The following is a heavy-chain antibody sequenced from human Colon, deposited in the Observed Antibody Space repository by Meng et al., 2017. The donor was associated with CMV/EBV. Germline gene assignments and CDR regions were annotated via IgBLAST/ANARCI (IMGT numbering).Heavy chain of an antibody. CDR3: AKARSTTISAAFNY. J-gene: IGHJ4*02. D-gene: IGHD6-13*01. Sequence: ASGSPFSRSWMPWVRQGPGKGLVWVARTNTDASDTKYADSVKGRFTISRDDSNRTLYLQMNSLKAEDTAVYSCAKARSTTISAAFNYWGQGTLVTVSS. V-gene: IGHV3-74*01. CDR2: TNTDASDT. CDR1: GSPFSRSW.